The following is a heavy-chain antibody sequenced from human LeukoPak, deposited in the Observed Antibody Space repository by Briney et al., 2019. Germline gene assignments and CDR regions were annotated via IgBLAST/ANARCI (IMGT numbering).Heavy chain of an antibody. V-gene: IGHV4-34*01. CDR3: ARKSITMVRGVIFA. D-gene: IGHD3-10*01. CDR2: INHSGST. J-gene: IGHJ5*02. CDR1: GGSFSGYY. Sequence: PSETLALTCAVYGGSFSGYYWSWIRQPPGKGLEWIGEINHSGSTNYNPSLKSRVTISVDTSKNQFSLKLSSVTAADTAVYYCARKSITMVRGVIFAWGQGTLVTVSS.